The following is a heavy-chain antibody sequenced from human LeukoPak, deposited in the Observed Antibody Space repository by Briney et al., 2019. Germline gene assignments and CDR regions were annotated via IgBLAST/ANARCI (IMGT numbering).Heavy chain of an antibody. D-gene: IGHD2-2*01. V-gene: IGHV4-4*07. CDR2: IYTSGST. CDR1: GGSISSYY. Sequence: SETLSLTCTVSGGSISSYYWSWIRQPAGKGLEWIGRIYTSGSTNYNPSLKSRVTMSVDTSKNQFSLKLSSVTAADTAVYYCARLFGEGRIVVVPADPYYFDYWGQGTLVTVSS. J-gene: IGHJ4*02. CDR3: ARLFGEGRIVVVPADPYYFDY.